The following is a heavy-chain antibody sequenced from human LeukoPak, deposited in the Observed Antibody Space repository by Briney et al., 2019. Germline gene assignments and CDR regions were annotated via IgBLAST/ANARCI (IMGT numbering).Heavy chain of an antibody. Sequence: SETLSLTCTVSGGSISSYYWSWIRQPPGKGLEWIGYIYYSGSTYYNPSLKSRVTISVDTSKNQFSLKLSSVTAADTAVYYCARHRLNSSSWYLYYYYYGMDVWGQGTTVTVSS. J-gene: IGHJ6*02. CDR1: GGSISSYY. V-gene: IGHV4-59*06. CDR2: IYYSGST. D-gene: IGHD6-13*01. CDR3: ARHRLNSSSWYLYYYYYGMDV.